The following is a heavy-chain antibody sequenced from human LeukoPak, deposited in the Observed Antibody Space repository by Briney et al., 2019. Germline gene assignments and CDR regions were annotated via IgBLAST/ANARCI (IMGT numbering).Heavy chain of an antibody. D-gene: IGHD6-13*01. Sequence: GGSLRLSCAASGLTFSSDWMHWVRQAPGKGLVWVSRINSDGSSTSYADSVKGRFTISRDNAKNTLYLQMNSLRAEDTAVYYCARDRRIAAAAAFDYWGQGTLVTVSS. CDR3: ARDRRIAAAAAFDY. V-gene: IGHV3-74*01. CDR1: GLTFSSDW. CDR2: INSDGSST. J-gene: IGHJ4*02.